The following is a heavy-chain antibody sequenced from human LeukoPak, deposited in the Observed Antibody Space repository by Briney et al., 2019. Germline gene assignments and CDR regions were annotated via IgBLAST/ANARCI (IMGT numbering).Heavy chain of an antibody. V-gene: IGHV4-34*01. D-gene: IGHD1-14*01. CDR1: GGSFSGYY. CDR2: INHSGST. CDR3: ARETNSLLDY. J-gene: IGHJ4*02. Sequence: PSETLSLTGAVKGGSFSGYYWTGIPKPPGKGLEWIGEINHSGSTNYNPSLKSRVTISVDTSKNQFSLKLSSVTAADTAVYYCARETNSLLDYWGQGTLVTVSP.